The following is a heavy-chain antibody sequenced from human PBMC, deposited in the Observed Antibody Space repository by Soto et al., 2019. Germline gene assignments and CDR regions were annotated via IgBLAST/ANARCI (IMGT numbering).Heavy chain of an antibody. CDR1: AYSFTSYW. Sequence: EVQLVQSGAEVKKPGESLKISCKGSAYSFTSYWIAWVRQMPGKGLEWMGIIYPGDSDTRYSPSFQGQVTISADKSISTAYLQWSSLKASDTATYYCPRYAGRPYNGMDVWGQGTTVTVSS. CDR3: PRYAGRPYNGMDV. CDR2: IYPGDSDT. V-gene: IGHV5-51*01. J-gene: IGHJ6*02.